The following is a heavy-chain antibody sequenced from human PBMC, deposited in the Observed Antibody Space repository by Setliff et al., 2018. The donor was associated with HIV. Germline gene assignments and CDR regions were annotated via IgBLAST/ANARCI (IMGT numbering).Heavy chain of an antibody. V-gene: IGHV4-61*01. J-gene: IGHJ6*02. CDR2: IHYTGGT. D-gene: IGHD6-13*01. CDR3: AREMGSSWYVRGYYYYGMDV. CDR1: GGSVGSGSYY. Sequence: SETLSLTCSVSGGSVGSGSYYWSWIRQPPGKGLEWIGYIHYTGGTTYNPSLKSRVTTSVDTSKSQFSLKLSSVTAADTAVYYCAREMGSSWYVRGYYYYGMDVWGQGTTVTVSS.